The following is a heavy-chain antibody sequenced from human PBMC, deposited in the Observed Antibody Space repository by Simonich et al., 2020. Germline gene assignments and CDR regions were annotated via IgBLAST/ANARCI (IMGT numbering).Heavy chain of an antibody. Sequence: EVQLVESGGGLVKPGGSLRLSCAASGFTFSSYSMNWVRQAPGKGMEWVSSIKSSSSYIYYADSVKGRFTIARDNAKNSLYLQMNSLRAEDTAVYYCARDAAGDYWGQGTLVTVSS. V-gene: IGHV3-21*01. J-gene: IGHJ4*02. CDR1: GFTFSSYS. D-gene: IGHD6-13*01. CDR3: ARDAAGDY. CDR2: IKSSSSYI.